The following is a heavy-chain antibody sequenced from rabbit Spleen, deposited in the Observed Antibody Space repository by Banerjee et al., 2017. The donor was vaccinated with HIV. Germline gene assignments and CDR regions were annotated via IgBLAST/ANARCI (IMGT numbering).Heavy chain of an antibody. CDR3: ARASIYDYFNL. CDR1: GFDFSSGA. Sequence: EESGGGLVKPEGSLTLTCKASGFDFSSGAMCWVRQAPGKGLEWIGCVYTGSGSTSCASWAKGRFTVTRSTSLNTVTLQMTSLTAADTSTYFCARASIYDYFNLWGPGTLVTVS. CDR2: VYTGSGST. J-gene: IGHJ4*01. D-gene: IGHD4-2*01. V-gene: IGHV1S47*01.